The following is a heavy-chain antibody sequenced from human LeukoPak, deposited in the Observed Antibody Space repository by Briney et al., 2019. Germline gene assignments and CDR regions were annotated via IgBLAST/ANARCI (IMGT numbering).Heavy chain of an antibody. V-gene: IGHV4-59*08. CDR1: GSSISSYY. CDR2: VYYSGST. D-gene: IGHD6-13*01. CDR3: ARQRSSTWSLGY. Sequence: SETPSLTCTVSGSSISSYYWSWIRQPPGKGLEWIGYVYYSGSTNYNPSLKSRVTISVDTSKNQFSLKLSSVTAADTAVYFCARQRSSTWSLGYWGQGTLVTVSS. J-gene: IGHJ4*02.